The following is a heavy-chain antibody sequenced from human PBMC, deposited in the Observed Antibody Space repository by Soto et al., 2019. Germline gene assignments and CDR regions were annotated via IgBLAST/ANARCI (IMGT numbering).Heavy chain of an antibody. J-gene: IGHJ4*02. CDR2: ISYDGSNK. CDR1: GFTFSSYG. Sequence: GGSLRLSCAASGFTFSSYGMHWVRQAPGKGLEWVAVISYDGSNKYYADSVKGRFTISRDNSKNTLYLQMNSLRAEDTAVYYCAKDPYRQRTSGYTTNYFDYWGQGTLVTVSS. V-gene: IGHV3-30*18. D-gene: IGHD3-22*01. CDR3: AKDPYRQRTSGYTTNYFDY.